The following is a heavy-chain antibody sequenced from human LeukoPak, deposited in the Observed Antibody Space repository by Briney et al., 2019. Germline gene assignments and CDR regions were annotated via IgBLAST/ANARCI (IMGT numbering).Heavy chain of an antibody. Sequence: ASVEVSCKAAGYTFSSYGISSVRQAPGQGLGWMGWISTYNGNANYAQKHRGSVTMTTDTSTSTAYMEVRSLRSDDAAINYCARQVDTSMALPDYWGQGTLVTVSS. D-gene: IGHD5-18*01. CDR2: ISTYNGNA. J-gene: IGHJ4*02. CDR1: GYTFSSYG. CDR3: ARQVDTSMALPDY. V-gene: IGHV1-18*01.